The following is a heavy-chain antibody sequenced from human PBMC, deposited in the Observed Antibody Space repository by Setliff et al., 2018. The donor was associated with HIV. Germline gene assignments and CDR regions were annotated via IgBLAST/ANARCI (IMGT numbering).Heavy chain of an antibody. J-gene: IGHJ4*02. D-gene: IGHD3-22*01. CDR3: ARDSINYYDSSGYYSATGY. CDR1: FSPFPFFS. V-gene: IGHV1-18*01. Sequence: SFPSSFSPFPFFSIPWVRQAPGQGLELMGWINPNSGATNYAQKLQGRVTMTTDTSTSTAYMELRSLRSDDTAVYYCARDSINYYDSSGYYSATGYWGQGTLVTVSS. CDR2: INPNSGAT.